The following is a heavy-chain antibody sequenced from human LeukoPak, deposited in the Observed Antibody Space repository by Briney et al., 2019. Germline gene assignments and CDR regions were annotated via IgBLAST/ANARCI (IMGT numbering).Heavy chain of an antibody. CDR2: VSHAGHT. CDR3: TRYQRGSGLGGVDY. Sequence: SETLSLTCTVSGGSITTNSYYWGWIRQPPENGLEWIGFVSHAGHTWYNPSLNSRVTMSADTSNNHFSLTLNSVTAADAAVYYCTRYQRGSGLGGVDYWGQGSLVFVSS. J-gene: IGHJ4*02. V-gene: IGHV4-39*02. D-gene: IGHD6-19*01. CDR1: GGSITTNSYY.